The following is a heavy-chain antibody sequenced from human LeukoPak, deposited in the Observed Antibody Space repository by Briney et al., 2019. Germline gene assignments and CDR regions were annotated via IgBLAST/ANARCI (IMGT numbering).Heavy chain of an antibody. CDR2: INHSGST. V-gene: IGHV4-34*01. CDR3: ARAGGIAVAGSS. D-gene: IGHD6-19*01. Sequence: SETLSLTCAVYGGSFSGYYWSWIRQPPGKGLEWIGEINHSGSTNYNPSLKSRVTISVDTSKNQFSLKLSSVTAADTAVYYCARAGGIAVAGSSWGQGTPVTVSS. J-gene: IGHJ4*02. CDR1: GGSFSGYY.